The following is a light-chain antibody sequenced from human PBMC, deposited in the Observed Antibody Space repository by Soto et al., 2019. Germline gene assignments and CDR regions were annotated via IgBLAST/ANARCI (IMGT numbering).Light chain of an antibody. V-gene: IGLV2-11*01. CDR1: GSDIGGYNY. Sequence: QSALTQPRSVSGSPGQSVTMSCTGTGSDIGGYNYVSWYQHHPGKAPKLMIYVVTNRPSGVPDRFSGSKSGNTASLTISGLQAEDEADYYCCSYAGSFTWVFGGGTKVTVL. J-gene: IGLJ3*02. CDR3: CSYAGSFTWV. CDR2: VVT.